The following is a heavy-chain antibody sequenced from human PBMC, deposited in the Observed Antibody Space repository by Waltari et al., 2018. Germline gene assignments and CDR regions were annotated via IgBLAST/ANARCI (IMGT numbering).Heavy chain of an antibody. V-gene: IGHV1-69*12. D-gene: IGHD6-19*01. CDR1: GGTVSSYA. Sequence: QVQLVQSGAEGKKPGAWGNVSCKASGGTVSSYATSWVRQAPGQGLEWMGGIIPIFGTANYAQKFQGRVTITADESTSTAYMELSSLRSEDTAVYYCARDMGGIAVAGSHNWFDPWGQGTLVTVSS. CDR3: ARDMGGIAVAGSHNWFDP. CDR2: IIPIFGTA. J-gene: IGHJ5*02.